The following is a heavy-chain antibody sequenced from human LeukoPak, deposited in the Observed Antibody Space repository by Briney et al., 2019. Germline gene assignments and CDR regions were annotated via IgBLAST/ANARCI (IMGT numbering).Heavy chain of an antibody. CDR2: IGHTGSDI. Sequence: GGSLRLSCAASGFTFRIYGMNWVRQAPGKGPEWASYIGHTGSDIYYADSVKGRFTVSRDNAKNSLYLQMNGLRVEDTAVYYCARATRNGYDYWGQGTLVTVSS. J-gene: IGHJ4*02. CDR1: GFTFRIYG. CDR3: ARATRNGYDY. D-gene: IGHD5-24*01. V-gene: IGHV3-21*05.